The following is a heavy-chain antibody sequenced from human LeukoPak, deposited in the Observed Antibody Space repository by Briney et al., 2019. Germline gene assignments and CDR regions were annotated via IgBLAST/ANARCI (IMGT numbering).Heavy chain of an antibody. J-gene: IGHJ6*04. V-gene: IGHV4-34*01. CDR2: INHGGST. D-gene: IGHD3-10*01. Sequence: PSETLSLTCAVYGGSFSGYYWSWIRQPPGKGLEWIGEINHGGSTNYNPSLKSRVTISVDTSKNQFSLKLSSVTAADTAVYYCYGSGSFYYYYGMDVWGKGTTVTVSS. CDR1: GGSFSGYY. CDR3: YGSGSFYYYYGMDV.